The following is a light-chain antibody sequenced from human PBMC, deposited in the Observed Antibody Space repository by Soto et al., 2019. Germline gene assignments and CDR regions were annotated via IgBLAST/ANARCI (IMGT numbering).Light chain of an antibody. CDR1: QSITTNS. V-gene: IGKV3-20*01. CDR3: QQYVTSPYT. CDR2: GAS. Sequence: EIVLTQSPGTLSLSPGEGATLSCRASQSITTNSLAWYQQKPGQAPRLLIYGASNRATGVPDRVSASGSGTDFTISFSRLEPEDFAMYYCQQYVTSPYTFGQGTKLAIK. J-gene: IGKJ2*01.